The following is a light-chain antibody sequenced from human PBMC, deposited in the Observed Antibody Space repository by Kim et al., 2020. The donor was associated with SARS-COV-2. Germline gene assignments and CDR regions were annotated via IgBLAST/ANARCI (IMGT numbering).Light chain of an antibody. Sequence: EIVLTHSPVTLSLSPGERATLSCRASQSVGSRYLAWFQQKPGQPPRLLMYDTSKRATGVPDRFSGSGSGTDFTLTVSRLEAEDYAVYYCQQCLKSPLSFGGGTKVDIK. CDR2: DTS. V-gene: IGKV3-20*01. CDR3: QQCLKSPLS. J-gene: IGKJ4*01. CDR1: QSVGSRY.